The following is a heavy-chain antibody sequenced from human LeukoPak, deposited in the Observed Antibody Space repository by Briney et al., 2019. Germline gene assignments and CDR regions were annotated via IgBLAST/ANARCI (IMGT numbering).Heavy chain of an antibody. J-gene: IGHJ4*02. CDR1: GFTFSSYS. CDR2: ISSSSSTI. V-gene: IGHV3-48*01. Sequence: QPGGSLRLSCAASGFTFSSYSMNWVRQAPGKGLEWVSYISSSSSTIYYADSVKGRFTISRDNAKNSLYLQMNSLRAEDAAVYYCARVDYGNNFDYWGQGTLVTVSS. D-gene: IGHD4/OR15-4a*01. CDR3: ARVDYGNNFDY.